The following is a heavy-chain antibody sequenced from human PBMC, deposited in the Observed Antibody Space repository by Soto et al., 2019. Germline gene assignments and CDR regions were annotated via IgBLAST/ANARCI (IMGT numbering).Heavy chain of an antibody. CDR3: ARGESIVAFRF. D-gene: IGHD1-26*01. CDR2: INHSGST. CDR1: GGSFSGYY. J-gene: IGHJ3*01. Sequence: SETLSLTCAVYGGSFSGYYWSWIRQPPGKGLEWIGEINHSGSTNYNPSLKSRVTISVDTSKNQFSLKLRSDDTAVYYCARGESIVAFRFWGQGTMVTVSS. V-gene: IGHV4-34*01.